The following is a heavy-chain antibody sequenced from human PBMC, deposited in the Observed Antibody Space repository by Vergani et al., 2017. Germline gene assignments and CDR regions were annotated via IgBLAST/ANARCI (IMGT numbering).Heavy chain of an antibody. Sequence: QGKLAQSGAEVKKPGSSVKVSCKASGGTFSSNSISWVRQAPGQWLEWMGRIIPIFGTTSYAQKFQGRVTILADESTSTAYMELSSLRSEDTAVYYCARSSGYYSYYFDFWGQGTLVTVSS. V-gene: IGHV1-69*13. CDR3: ARSSGYYSYYFDF. CDR1: GGTFSSNS. CDR2: IIPIFGTT. J-gene: IGHJ4*02. D-gene: IGHD3-22*01.